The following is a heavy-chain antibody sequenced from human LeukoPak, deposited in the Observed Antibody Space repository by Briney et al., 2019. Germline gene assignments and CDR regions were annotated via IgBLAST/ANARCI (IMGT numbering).Heavy chain of an antibody. CDR3: ARDLDGDYYFDD. D-gene: IGHD4-17*01. CDR2: IYSGGST. CDR1: GFTVSSNY. V-gene: IGHV3-66*01. J-gene: IGHJ4*02. Sequence: AGGSLRLSCAASGFTVSSNYMSWVRQAPGKGLEWVSVIYSGGSTYYADSVKGRFTISRDNSKNTLYLQMNSLRAEDTAVYYCARDLDGDYYFDDWGQGTLVTVSS.